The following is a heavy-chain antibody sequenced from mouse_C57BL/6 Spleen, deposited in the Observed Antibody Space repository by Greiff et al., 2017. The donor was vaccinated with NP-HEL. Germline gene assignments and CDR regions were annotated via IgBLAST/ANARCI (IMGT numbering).Heavy chain of an antibody. CDR3: ARTSYYYGSSVYFDY. Sequence: VQLQQSGPELVKPGASVKISCKASGYAFSSSWMNWVKQRPGKGLEWIGRIYPGDGDTNYNGKFKGKATLTADKSSSTAYMQLSSLTSEDSAVYFCARTSYYYGSSVYFDYWGQGTTLTVSS. J-gene: IGHJ2*01. V-gene: IGHV1-82*01. CDR1: GYAFSSSW. CDR2: IYPGDGDT. D-gene: IGHD1-1*01.